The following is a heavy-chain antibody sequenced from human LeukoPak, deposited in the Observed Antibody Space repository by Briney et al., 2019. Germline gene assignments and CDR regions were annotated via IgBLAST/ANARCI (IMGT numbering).Heavy chain of an antibody. CDR1: GFAFSNYG. Sequence: GGSLRLSCAASGFAFSNYGMHWVRQAPDQGLEWVAVISIDGTNKYYADSLKGRFTISRDNSKNTVYLQMNSLRPEDTAVYYCARDGGRATIVRGIIIMSVGDFGGQGAMVTVST. J-gene: IGHJ4*02. D-gene: IGHD3-10*01. CDR2: ISIDGTNK. CDR3: ARDGGRATIVRGIIIMSVGDF. V-gene: IGHV3-30*03.